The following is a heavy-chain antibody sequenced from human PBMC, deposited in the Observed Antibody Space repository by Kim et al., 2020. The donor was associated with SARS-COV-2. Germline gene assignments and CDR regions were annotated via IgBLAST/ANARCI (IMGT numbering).Heavy chain of an antibody. CDR3: ARGRAMGRLRLGELSSPQDY. CDR2: MNPNSGNT. Sequence: ASVKVSCKASGYTFTSYDINWVRQATGQGLEWMGWMNPNSGNTGYAQKFQGRVTMTRNTSISTAYMELSSLRSEDTAVYYCARGRAMGRLRLGELSSPQDYWGQGTLVTVSS. D-gene: IGHD3-16*02. CDR1: GYTFTSYD. J-gene: IGHJ4*02. V-gene: IGHV1-8*01.